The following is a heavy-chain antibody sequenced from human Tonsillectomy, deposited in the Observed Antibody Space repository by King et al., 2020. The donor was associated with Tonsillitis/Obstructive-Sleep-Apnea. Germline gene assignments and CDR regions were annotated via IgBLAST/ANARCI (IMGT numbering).Heavy chain of an antibody. CDR3: SRTFGVVISFDY. D-gene: IGHD3-3*01. J-gene: IGHJ4*02. CDR2: ISGSGDST. CDR1: GFTFSSYA. V-gene: IGHV3-23*04. Sequence: VQLVESGGGLVQPGGSLRLSCAASGFTFSSYAMSWVRQAPGKGLEWVSGISGSGDSTYYADSVKGRFTISRDNSKNTLYLQMNSLRAEGTAVYYCSRTFGVVISFDYWGQGTLVTVSS.